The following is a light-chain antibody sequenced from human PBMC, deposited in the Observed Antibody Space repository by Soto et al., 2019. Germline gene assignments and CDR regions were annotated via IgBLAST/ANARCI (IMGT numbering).Light chain of an antibody. CDR3: QEDGSAYT. Sequence: EIVLTQSPGTLSLSPGERATLSCRASQSVSSSYLAWYQQKPGQAPRLLIYGASSRATGIPDRFSGSGSGKDFTLTISRLGAEDFAVYYCQEDGSAYTFGQGTKLEIK. CDR2: GAS. CDR1: QSVSSSY. V-gene: IGKV3-20*01. J-gene: IGKJ2*01.